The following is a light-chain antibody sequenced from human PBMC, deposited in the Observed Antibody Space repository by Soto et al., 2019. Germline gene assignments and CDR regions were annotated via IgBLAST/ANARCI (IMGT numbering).Light chain of an antibody. V-gene: IGLV2-14*01. CDR1: SSDGGNYNY. J-gene: IGLJ1*01. CDR3: SSYISSFSHV. Sequence: QSALTQPASVSGSPGQSITISCTGTSSDGGNYNYVSWYQQHPGKAPKLMIFEVSDRPSGVSNRFSGSKSGNTASLTISGLQADDEADYYCSSYISSFSHVFGTGTKVTVL. CDR2: EVS.